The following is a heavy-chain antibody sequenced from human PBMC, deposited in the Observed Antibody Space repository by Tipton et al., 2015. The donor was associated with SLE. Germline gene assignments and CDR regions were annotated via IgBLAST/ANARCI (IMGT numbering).Heavy chain of an antibody. V-gene: IGHV4-59*01. D-gene: IGHD3-16*02. Sequence: TLSLTCTVSGGSISTYYWSWIRQPPGKGLERIGYIYYSGSTNYNPSLKSRVTISVDTSKNQFSLKLSSVTAADTAVYYCARNLGELSWAPGAFDIWGQGTMVTVSS. CDR3: ARNLGELSWAPGAFDI. CDR2: IYYSGST. J-gene: IGHJ3*02. CDR1: GGSISTYY.